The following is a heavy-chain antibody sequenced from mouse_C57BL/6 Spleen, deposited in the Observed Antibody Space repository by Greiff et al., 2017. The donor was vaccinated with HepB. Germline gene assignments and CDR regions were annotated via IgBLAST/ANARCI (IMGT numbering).Heavy chain of an antibody. V-gene: IGHV1-50*01. J-gene: IGHJ2*01. Sequence: VQLQQPGAELVKPGASVKLSCKASGYTFTSYWMQWVKQRPGQGLEWIGEIDPSDSYTNYNQKFKGKATLTVDTSSSTAYMQLSSLTSEDSAVYYCARNWDVDYWGQGTTLTVSS. CDR2: IDPSDSYT. CDR3: ARNWDVDY. CDR1: GYTFTSYW. D-gene: IGHD4-1*01.